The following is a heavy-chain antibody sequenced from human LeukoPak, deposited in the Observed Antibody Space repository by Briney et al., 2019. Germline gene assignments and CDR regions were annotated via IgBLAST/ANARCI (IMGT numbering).Heavy chain of an antibody. D-gene: IGHD2-21*02. Sequence: SETLSLTCTVSGGSISSYYWSWIRQPPGKGLEWIGYIYYSGSTNYNPSLKSRVTISVDTSKNQFSLKLSSVTAADTAVYYRARVDFHCGGDCYPDAFDIWGQGTMVTVSS. J-gene: IGHJ3*02. CDR1: GGSISSYY. V-gene: IGHV4-59*01. CDR2: IYYSGST. CDR3: ARVDFHCGGDCYPDAFDI.